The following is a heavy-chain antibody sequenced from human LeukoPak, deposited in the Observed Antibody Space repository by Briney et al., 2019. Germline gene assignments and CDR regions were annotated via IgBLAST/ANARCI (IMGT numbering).Heavy chain of an antibody. CDR2: INSDGSAT. V-gene: IGHV3-74*01. D-gene: IGHD1-26*01. CDR3: ARDAELDAFDI. CDR1: GFTFSSPW. J-gene: IGHJ3*02. Sequence: GGSLRLSCAASGFTFSSPWMHWVRQAPGKGLVWVSRINSDGSATAYADSVKGRFTTSRDNSKNTLYLQMNSLRAEDTAVYYCARDAELDAFDIWGQGTMVTVSS.